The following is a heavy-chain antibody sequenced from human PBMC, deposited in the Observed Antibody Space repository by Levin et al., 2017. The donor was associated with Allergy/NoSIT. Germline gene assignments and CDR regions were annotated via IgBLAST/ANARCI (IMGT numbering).Heavy chain of an antibody. Sequence: GESLKISCAASGFTVSSNYISWVRQAPGKGLEWVSGFYSGGTTYYADSVKGRFTISRDNSKNRLYLEMNSLSAEEKAVYYCARDPPYRVLRGAFDIWGQGTMVTVSS. D-gene: IGHD3-16*01. CDR2: FYSGGTT. CDR1: GFTVSSNY. CDR3: ARDPPYRVLRGAFDI. J-gene: IGHJ3*02. V-gene: IGHV3-53*01.